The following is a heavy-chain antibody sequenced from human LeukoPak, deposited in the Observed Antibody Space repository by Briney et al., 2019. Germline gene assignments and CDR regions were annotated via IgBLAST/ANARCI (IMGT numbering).Heavy chain of an antibody. V-gene: IGHV3-23*01. Sequence: GGSLRLSCAASGFTFSSYAMSWVRQAPGKGLEWVSAISGSGGSTNYADSVKGRFTISRDNSKNTLYLQMNSLRAEDTAVYYCARVWSSGYTKDYWGQGTLVTVS. CDR3: ARVWSSGYTKDY. D-gene: IGHD3-22*01. CDR2: ISGSGGST. CDR1: GFTFSSYA. J-gene: IGHJ4*02.